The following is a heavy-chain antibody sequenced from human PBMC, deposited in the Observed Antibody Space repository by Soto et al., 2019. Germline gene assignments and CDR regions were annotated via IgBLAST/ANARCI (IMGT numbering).Heavy chain of an antibody. V-gene: IGHV3-23*01. J-gene: IGHJ5*02. CDR2: ITGSGGTT. CDR3: AKDPYGSGSSSINWLDP. D-gene: IGHD3-10*01. CDR1: GFTFSSYA. Sequence: GGSLRLSCAASGFTFSSYAMSWVRQAPGKGLEWVSAITGSGGTTYYTDSVKGRFTISRDNPKTTLYLQMNSLRAEDTAVYYCAKDPYGSGSSSINWLDPWGQGTLVTVSS.